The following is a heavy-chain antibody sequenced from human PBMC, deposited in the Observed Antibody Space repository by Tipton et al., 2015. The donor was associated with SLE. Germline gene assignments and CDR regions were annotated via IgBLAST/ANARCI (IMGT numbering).Heavy chain of an antibody. CDR2: ISYSGRT. CDR3: AREIRYGGSYDCFDP. Sequence: TLSLTCTVSGGSISGYYWSWIRQPPGKGLEWIGDISYSGRTNYNPSLKSRVTMSVDTSMNQFSLKLRSVTAADTAVYYCAREIRYGGSYDCFDPWGQGILVTVSS. V-gene: IGHV4-59*01. J-gene: IGHJ5*02. D-gene: IGHD1-26*01. CDR1: GGSISGYY.